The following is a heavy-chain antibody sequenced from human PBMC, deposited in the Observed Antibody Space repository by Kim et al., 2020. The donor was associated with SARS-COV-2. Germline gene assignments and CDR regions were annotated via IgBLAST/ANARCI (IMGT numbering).Heavy chain of an antibody. V-gene: IGHV4-31*03. CDR2: ISYSGNS. CDR1: GGSIRSGGKF. J-gene: IGHJ4*02. Sequence: SETLSLTCSVSGGSIRSGGKFWTWLRQHPAKDLEWFGYISYSGNSHYSPSLRSRVSISLQTSENQFSLKLTSVTAADPAVYYCARGQPLDYWGQGILVTV. D-gene: IGHD2-2*01. CDR3: ARGQPLDY.